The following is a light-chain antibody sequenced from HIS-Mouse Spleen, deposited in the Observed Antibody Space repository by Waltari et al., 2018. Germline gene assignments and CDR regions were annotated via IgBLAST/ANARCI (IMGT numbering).Light chain of an antibody. CDR3: YSTDSSGNHRV. CDR2: EDS. V-gene: IGLV3-10*01. Sequence: SYELTQPPSVSVSPGQTARITCSGDALPKKYAYWYQQKSGQAPVLVIYEDSKRPSVIPGRVSGSSSGTMATLTISGAQVEDEADYYCYSTDSSGNHRVFGGGTKLTVL. CDR1: ALPKKY. J-gene: IGLJ2*01.